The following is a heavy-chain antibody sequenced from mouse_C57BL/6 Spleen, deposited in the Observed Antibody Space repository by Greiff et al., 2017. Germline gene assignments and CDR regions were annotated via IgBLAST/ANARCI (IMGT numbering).Heavy chain of an antibody. CDR1: GFSLTSYG. V-gene: IGHV2-4*01. J-gene: IGHJ1*03. CDR3: AKPSLLWYFDV. Sequence: QVQLKQSGPGLVQPSQSLSITCTVSGFSLTSYGVHWVRQPPGKGLEWLGVIWSGGSTDYNAAFISRLSISKDNSKSQVFFKMNSLQADDTAIYYCAKPSLLWYFDVWGTGTTVTVSS. D-gene: IGHD2-10*01. CDR2: IWSGGST.